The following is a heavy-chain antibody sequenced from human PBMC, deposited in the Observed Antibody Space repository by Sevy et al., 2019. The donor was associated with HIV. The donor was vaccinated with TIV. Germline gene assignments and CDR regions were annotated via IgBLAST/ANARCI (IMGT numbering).Heavy chain of an antibody. CDR3: ARVLGRDSGYGMDV. V-gene: IGHV3-53*01. CDR1: GFIVNSNY. J-gene: IGHJ6*02. CDR2: NYSGGRT. D-gene: IGHD2-21*02. Sequence: GGSLRLSCAASGFIVNSNYMSWVRQAPGKGLEWVSVNYSGGRTYTADSVKGRFTISRDNSKNTLYLQMNSLRAEDTAVYYCARVLGRDSGYGMDVWGQGTTVTVSS.